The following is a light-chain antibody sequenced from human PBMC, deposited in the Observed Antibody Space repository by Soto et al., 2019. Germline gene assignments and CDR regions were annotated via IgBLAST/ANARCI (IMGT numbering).Light chain of an antibody. CDR3: QQFKTYLYT. V-gene: IGKV1-5*03. J-gene: IGKJ2*01. CDR1: QNIDTW. Sequence: DIQMTQSPSTLSASVGARVTITCRASQNIDTWLAWYQQKPGKAPKLLIYKASSLESGVASRFSRSGSGTEFSLTITSLQPDDFATYYCQQFKTYLYTFGQGTKLEIK. CDR2: KAS.